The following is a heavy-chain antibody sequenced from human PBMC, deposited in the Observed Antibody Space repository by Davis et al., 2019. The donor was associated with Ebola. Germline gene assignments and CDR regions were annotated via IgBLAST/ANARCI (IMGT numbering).Heavy chain of an antibody. V-gene: IGHV3-23*01. J-gene: IGHJ3*01. CDR2: IISSGGNS. Sequence: SCAFPGVTPRNNVISWVRHTPGKGLEWVSSIISSGGNSFYMDSVKGRFYIDRDNSKNTVHLQMHRLRAEDTAVYYCAKGEQYCSDISCYSFDAFGGWGQGTMVTVSS. D-gene: IGHD2-2*01. CDR3: AKGEQYCSDISCYSFDAFGG. CDR1: GVTPRNNV.